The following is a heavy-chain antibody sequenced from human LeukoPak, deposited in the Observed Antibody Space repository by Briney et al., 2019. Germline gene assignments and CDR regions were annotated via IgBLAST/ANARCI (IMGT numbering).Heavy chain of an antibody. CDR2: IYHTGTT. CDR1: GFSISSAYY. CDR3: ARDEWRDYYYYYMDV. D-gene: IGHD2-8*01. J-gene: IGHJ6*03. V-gene: IGHV4-38-2*02. Sequence: PSETLSLTCTVSGFSISSAYYWVWIRQPPGKGLEYIGSIYHTGTTYYSPSLRGRVTISLDTSKNQFSLNLSSVTAADTAVYYCARDEWRDYYYYYMDVWGKGTTVTVSS.